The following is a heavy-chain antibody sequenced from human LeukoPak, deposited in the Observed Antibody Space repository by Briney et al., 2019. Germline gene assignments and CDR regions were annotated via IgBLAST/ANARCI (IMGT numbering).Heavy chain of an antibody. CDR1: GGSISSYY. D-gene: IGHD3-9*01. CDR3: AGGYDILTGRNWFDP. J-gene: IGHJ5*02. CDR2: IYTSGST. V-gene: IGHV4-4*07. Sequence: SQTLSLTCTVSGGSISSYYWSWIRQPAGKGLEWIGRIYTSGSTNYNPSLKSRVTMSVDTSKNQFSLKLSSVTAADTAVYYCAGGYDILTGRNWFDPWGQGTLVTVSS.